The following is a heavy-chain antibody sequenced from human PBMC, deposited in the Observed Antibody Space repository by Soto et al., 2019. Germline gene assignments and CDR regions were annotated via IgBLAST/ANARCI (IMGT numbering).Heavy chain of an antibody. CDR1: GFTFSNSA. CDR3: AKARRGVNWPDFDS. Sequence: EVQLLESGGGLVQPGGSLRLTCAASGFTFSNSALSWVRQAPGKGLEWVSIFRGLTGATYYADSVKGRFTISRDTSKQTLYLQMNSLRVEDTAVYYCAKARRGVNWPDFDSWGQGTLVTVSS. V-gene: IGHV3-23*01. J-gene: IGHJ4*02. CDR2: FRGLTGAT. D-gene: IGHD1-1*01.